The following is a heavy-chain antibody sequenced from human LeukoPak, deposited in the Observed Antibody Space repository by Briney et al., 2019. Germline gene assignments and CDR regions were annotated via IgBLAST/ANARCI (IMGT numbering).Heavy chain of an antibody. J-gene: IGHJ4*02. CDR2: IYYTGIT. D-gene: IGHD3-16*01. CDR3: AASSGVTLGRF. Sequence: KPSETLSLTCTVSGGSICSGSHYYNWIRQHPGKGLEWIGYIYYTGITSYNPSLKSRVTMSVDTSMNQVSLKVTSLTAADTAVYYCAASSGVTLGRFWGQGALVTVSS. V-gene: IGHV4-31*03. CDR1: GGSICSGSHY.